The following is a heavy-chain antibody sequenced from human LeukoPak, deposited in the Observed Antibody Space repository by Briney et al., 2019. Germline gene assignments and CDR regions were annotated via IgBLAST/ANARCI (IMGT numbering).Heavy chain of an antibody. CDR3: AKRGVVIRVILVGFHKQAYYFDS. CDR1: GITLSNYG. D-gene: IGHD3-10*01. CDR2: IGDSGGST. J-gene: IGHJ4*02. V-gene: IGHV3-23*01. Sequence: GGSLRLSCAVSGITLSNYGMSWVRQAPGKGLEWVAGIGDSGGSTNYADSVKGRFTISRDNAKNTLYLQMNSLRAEDTAVYFCAKRGVVIRVILVGFHKQAYYFDSWGQGALVTVSS.